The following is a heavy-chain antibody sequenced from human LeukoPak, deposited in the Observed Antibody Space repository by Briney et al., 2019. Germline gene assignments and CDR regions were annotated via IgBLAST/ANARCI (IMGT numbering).Heavy chain of an antibody. J-gene: IGHJ4*02. D-gene: IGHD4-17*01. CDR2: IYYSGST. V-gene: IGHV4-61*01. CDR3: ARAGLTTVTLPFDY. Sequence: SETLSLTCTVSGGSISSGNYYWSWIRQPPGKGLEWIGYIYYSGSTNYNPSLKSRVTISADTSKNQFSLKLSSVTAADTAVYYCARAGLTTVTLPFDYWGQGTLVTVSS. CDR1: GGSISSGNYY.